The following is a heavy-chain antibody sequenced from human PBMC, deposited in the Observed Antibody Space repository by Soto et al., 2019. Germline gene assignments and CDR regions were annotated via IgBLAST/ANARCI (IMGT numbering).Heavy chain of an antibody. D-gene: IGHD4-17*01. CDR3: ARDNGDFNNWFDP. Sequence: SETLSLTCTVSGGSISSYYWSWIRQPPGKGLKWIGYIYYSGSTNYNPSLKSRVTISVDTSKNQFSLKLSSVTAADTAVYYCARDNGDFNNWFDPWGQGTLVTVSS. V-gene: IGHV4-59*01. CDR2: IYYSGST. CDR1: GGSISSYY. J-gene: IGHJ5*02.